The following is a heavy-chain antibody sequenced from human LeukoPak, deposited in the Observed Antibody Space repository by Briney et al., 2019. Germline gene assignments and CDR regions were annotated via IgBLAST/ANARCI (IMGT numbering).Heavy chain of an antibody. D-gene: IGHD1-26*01. Sequence: GGSLRLPFAASGLTFNNFAISGFRQAPGKGREWVSAISGSGGSTYYADSVKGRFTISRDNSKNTLYLQMNSLRAEDTAVYYCAKDPWEPHEYYFDYWGQGTLVTVSS. J-gene: IGHJ4*02. CDR2: ISGSGGST. CDR3: AKDPWEPHEYYFDY. CDR1: GLTFNNFA. V-gene: IGHV3-23*01.